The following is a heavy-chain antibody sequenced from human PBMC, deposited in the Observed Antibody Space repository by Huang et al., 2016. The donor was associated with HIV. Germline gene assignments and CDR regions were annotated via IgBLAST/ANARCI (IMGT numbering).Heavy chain of an antibody. CDR3: AKGGGASPRLHAFDV. Sequence: EVQLLESGGGLVQPGGSLRLSCGDSGFTFSTYALSGVRQASGKGVGWVEGISGRGGGTYYADSVKGRFTIARDNSNNTLYLQMNSLRVEDTAVYYCAKGGGASPRLHAFDVWGQGTMVTVSS. CDR2: ISGRGGGT. CDR1: GFTFSTYA. D-gene: IGHD5-18*01. V-gene: IGHV3-23*01. J-gene: IGHJ3*01.